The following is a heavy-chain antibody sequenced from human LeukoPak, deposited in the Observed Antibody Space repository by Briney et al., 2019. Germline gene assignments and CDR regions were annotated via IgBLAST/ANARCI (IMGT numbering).Heavy chain of an antibody. CDR2: IRGSGSTI. CDR3: ARGTGCSSTRCHQMGPWFDY. Sequence: PGGSLRLSCAASGFSFSDYYMSWIRQAPGEGLEWVSYIRGSGSTIKYADSVKGRFTISRDNTKNSLYLQMNSLRAEDTAVYYCARGTGCSSTRCHQMGPWFDYWGQGTLVTVSS. D-gene: IGHD2-2*01. CDR1: GFSFSDYY. V-gene: IGHV3-11*01. J-gene: IGHJ4*02.